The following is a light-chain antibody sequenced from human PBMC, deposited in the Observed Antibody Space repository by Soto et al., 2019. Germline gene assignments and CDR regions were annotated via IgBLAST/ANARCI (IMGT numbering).Light chain of an antibody. J-gene: IGKJ1*01. CDR1: QSVNSN. CDR2: GAS. V-gene: IGKV3-15*01. Sequence: EIVLTQSPVTLSVSPGERATLSCRAGQSVNSNLAWYQQKPGQAPRLLIYGASTRANGVPARFSGGGSGTEFTLTISSLQSEDFALYYCQQYRTFGQGTKVEIK. CDR3: QQYRT.